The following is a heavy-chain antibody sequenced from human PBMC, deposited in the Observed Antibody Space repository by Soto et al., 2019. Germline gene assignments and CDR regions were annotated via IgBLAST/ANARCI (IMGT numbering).Heavy chain of an antibody. CDR3: ARDRSDSSRADSFDV. Sequence: PGGSLRLSCAVSGFTVSKTYMSWVRQAPGKGLEWVAVIYRGVSTHYADSVKGRFTIPRDDSKNTIYLQMNSLRAEDTAVYYCARDRSDSSRADSFDVWGQGTMVTVSS. CDR1: GFTVSKTY. D-gene: IGHD6-25*01. J-gene: IGHJ3*01. CDR2: IYRGVST. V-gene: IGHV3-53*01.